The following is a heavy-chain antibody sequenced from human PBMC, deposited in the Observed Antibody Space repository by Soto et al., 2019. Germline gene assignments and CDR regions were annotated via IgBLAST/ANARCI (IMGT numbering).Heavy chain of an antibody. CDR1: GGTFSSYA. V-gene: IGHV1-69*01. Sequence: QVQLVQSGAEVQKPGSSVKVSCKASGGTFSSYAISWVRQAPGQGLEWMGGIIPIFGTANYAQKFQGRVTITADEDTSTAYMELSSLRSEATDVYYCARVLKGYYDSSGYAFDIWGQATKVTVSS. CDR3: ARVLKGYYDSSGYAFDI. D-gene: IGHD3-22*01. CDR2: IIPIFGTA. J-gene: IGHJ3*02.